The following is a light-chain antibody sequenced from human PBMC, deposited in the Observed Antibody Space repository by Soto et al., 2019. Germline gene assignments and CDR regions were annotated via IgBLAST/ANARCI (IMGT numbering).Light chain of an antibody. J-gene: IGKJ1*01. Sequence: DIQMPQSPSILSGSVGDRVTITCRASQTISSWLAWYQQKPGKAPKLLIYKASTLKSGVPSRFSGSGSGTEFTLTISSLQPDDFATYYCQHYNSYSEAFCQGTKVDIK. V-gene: IGKV1-5*03. CDR3: QHYNSYSEA. CDR2: KAS. CDR1: QTISSW.